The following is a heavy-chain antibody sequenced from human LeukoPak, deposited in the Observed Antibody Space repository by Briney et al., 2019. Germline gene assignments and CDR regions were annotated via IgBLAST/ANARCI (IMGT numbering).Heavy chain of an antibody. J-gene: IGHJ4*02. CDR1: GGSISSGDYY. CDR3: ARARVYYGSGSYYFFDY. CDR2: IYYSGST. D-gene: IGHD3-10*01. V-gene: IGHV4-30-4*01. Sequence: PSQTLSLTCTVSGGSISSGDYYWSWIRQPPGKGLEWIGYIYYSGSTYYNPSLKSRVTISVDMSKNQFSLKLSSVTAADTAVYYCARARVYYGSGSYYFFDYWGQGTLVTVSS.